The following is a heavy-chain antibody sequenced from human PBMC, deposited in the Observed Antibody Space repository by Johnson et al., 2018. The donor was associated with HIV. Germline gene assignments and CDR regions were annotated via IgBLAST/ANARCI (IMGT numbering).Heavy chain of an antibody. Sequence: VLLLESGGGVVQPGTSLILSCAASGFTFSYYSMHWVRQAPGKGLEWVALTSYDESDKFYADSVKGRFIISRDNPRNTLYLQMNGLRAEDTAVYYCAKGTNGQSWAFDIWGQGTVVTVSS. V-gene: IGHV3-30*04. J-gene: IGHJ3*02. CDR1: GFTFSYYS. CDR2: TSYDESDK. D-gene: IGHD2-8*01. CDR3: AKGTNGQSWAFDI.